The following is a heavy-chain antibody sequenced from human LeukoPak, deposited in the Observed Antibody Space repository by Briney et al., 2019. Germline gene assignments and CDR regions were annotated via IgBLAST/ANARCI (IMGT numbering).Heavy chain of an antibody. V-gene: IGHV3-74*01. CDR3: ARRGDRLCTSLNCPPRNYFFYMDV. Sequence: PGGSLRLSCAASGFTFRSYWLHWVRQAPGKGLVWVSRINTDGTNTHYADSVNGRFTISRDNAKDTLYLHMTSLTAEDTAAYYCARRGDRLCTSLNCPPRNYFFYMDVWGSGTTVAVSS. D-gene: IGHD2-8*01. J-gene: IGHJ6*03. CDR2: INTDGTNT. CDR1: GFTFRSYW.